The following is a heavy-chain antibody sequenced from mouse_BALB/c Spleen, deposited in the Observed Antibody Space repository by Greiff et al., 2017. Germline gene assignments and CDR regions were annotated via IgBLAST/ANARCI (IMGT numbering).Heavy chain of an antibody. CDR2: IRNKANGYTT. D-gene: IGHD1-1*01. J-gene: IGHJ2*01. V-gene: IGHV7-3*02. Sequence: EVQLVESGGGLVQPGGSLRLSCATSGFTFTDYYMSWVRQPPGKALEWLGFIRNKANGYTTEYSASVKGRFTISRDNSQSILYLQMNTLRAEDSATYYCARDYYGSRSFDYWGQGTTLTVSS. CDR1: GFTFTDYY. CDR3: ARDYYGSRSFDY.